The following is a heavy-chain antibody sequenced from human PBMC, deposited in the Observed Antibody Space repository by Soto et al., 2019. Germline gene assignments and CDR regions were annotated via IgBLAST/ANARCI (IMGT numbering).Heavy chain of an antibody. CDR2: ISWNSGSI. Sequence: EVQLVESGGGLVQLGRSLRLPCAASGSPFDDYALHWVRQAPGKGLEWVSGISWNSGSIGYADSVKGRFTISRDIAKNSLYLQMNSLRAEDTALYYCAKSLEYSSSHFDYWGQGTLVTVSS. CDR3: AKSLEYSSSHFDY. CDR1: GSPFDDYA. D-gene: IGHD6-6*01. V-gene: IGHV3-9*01. J-gene: IGHJ4*02.